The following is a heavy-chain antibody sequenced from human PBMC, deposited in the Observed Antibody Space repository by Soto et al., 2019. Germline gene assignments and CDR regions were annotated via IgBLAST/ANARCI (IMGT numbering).Heavy chain of an antibody. Sequence: ASVKVSCKASGFTFITYDISWVRQAGQGLEWVGWMNPSNGNSGYAQKFRGRVTMTRNTSISTAYMELSSLRSDDSAVYFCARRKERSGPYYLDLWGQGTLVTVS. D-gene: IGHD6-25*01. V-gene: IGHV1-8*01. CDR1: GFTFITYD. J-gene: IGHJ4*02. CDR3: ARRKERSGPYYLDL. CDR2: MNPSNGNS.